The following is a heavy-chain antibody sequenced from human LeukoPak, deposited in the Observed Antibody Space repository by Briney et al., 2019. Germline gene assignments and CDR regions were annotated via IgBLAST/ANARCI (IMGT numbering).Heavy chain of an antibody. CDR3: AKLFESGTYNNFFHY. J-gene: IGHJ4*02. Sequence: GGSLRLSCAASGFTFRSYWMDWVRQAPGKGLEWVSAITATSSSTHDADSVQGRFTISRDNSKNTLYLQMNSLRPEDTAIYYCAKLFESGTYNNFFHYWGQGTLVTVFS. D-gene: IGHD3-10*01. CDR1: GFTFRSYW. CDR2: ITATSSST. V-gene: IGHV3-23*01.